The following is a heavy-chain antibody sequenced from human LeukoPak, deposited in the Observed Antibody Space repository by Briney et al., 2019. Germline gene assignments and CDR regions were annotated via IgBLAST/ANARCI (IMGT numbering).Heavy chain of an antibody. Sequence: PGRSLRLSCAASGFTFSSYGMHWVRQAPGKGLEWVAVIWYDGSNKYYADSVKGRFTISRDNSKNTLYLQMNSLRAEDTAVYYCARAIRRVVVVPAALYGMDVWRQGTTVTVSS. CDR3: ARAIRRVVVVPAALYGMDV. J-gene: IGHJ6*02. CDR2: IWYDGSNK. V-gene: IGHV3-33*01. CDR1: GFTFSSYG. D-gene: IGHD2-2*01.